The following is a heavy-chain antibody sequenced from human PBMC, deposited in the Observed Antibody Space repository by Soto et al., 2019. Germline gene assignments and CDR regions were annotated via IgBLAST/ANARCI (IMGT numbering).Heavy chain of an antibody. J-gene: IGHJ3*02. CDR1: GGSFSGYY. V-gene: IGHV4-34*01. CDR2: INHSGST. D-gene: IGHD3-22*01. Sequence: SETLSLTCAVYGGSFSGYYWSWIRQPPGKGLEWIGEINHSGSTNYNPSLKSRVTISVDTSKNQFSLKLSSVTAADTAVYYCARGRDYYDSSGYYPDAFDIWGQRTMVTVSS. CDR3: ARGRDYYDSSGYYPDAFDI.